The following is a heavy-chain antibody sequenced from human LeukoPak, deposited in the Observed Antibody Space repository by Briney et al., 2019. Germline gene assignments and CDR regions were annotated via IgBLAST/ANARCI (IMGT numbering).Heavy chain of an antibody. V-gene: IGHV3-15*01. Sequence: GGSLRLSCAASGFTFSGYWMTWVRQAPGKGLEWVGRIKSKTKTDGGTTDYAAPVKGRFTISRDDSKNTLYLQMNSLKTEDTGVYYCTTDDSGVGNDWGQGTLVTVPS. D-gene: IGHD3-10*01. CDR3: TTDDSGVGND. CDR1: GFTFSGYW. CDR2: IKSKTKTDGGTT. J-gene: IGHJ4*02.